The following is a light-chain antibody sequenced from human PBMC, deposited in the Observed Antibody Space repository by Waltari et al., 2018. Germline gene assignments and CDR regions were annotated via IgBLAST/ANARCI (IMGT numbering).Light chain of an antibody. CDR2: AVS. J-gene: IGLJ2*01. V-gene: IGLV2-23*02. Sequence: QSALTQPASVSGPPGQSITISCTATSSVIGNSKRVTWYQQHPGKAPKLMIYAVSKRPAGFSDRFSGSKTGDMASLTISGLQPEDEAEYFCSSYAGSSKGVFGGGTKVTVL. CDR3: SSYAGSSKGV. CDR1: SSVIGNSKR.